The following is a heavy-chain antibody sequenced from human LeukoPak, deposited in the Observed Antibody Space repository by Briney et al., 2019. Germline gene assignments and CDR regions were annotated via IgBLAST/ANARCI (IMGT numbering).Heavy chain of an antibody. V-gene: IGHV3-23*01. J-gene: IGHJ4*02. CDR2: ISGSGGST. Sequence: QPGGSLRLSCAASGFTFSSYAMSWVRQAPGKGLEWVSVISGSGGSTYYADSVKGRFTISRDNSKNTLYLQMNSLRAEDTAVYYCAKEAHRGIAGGWYYFDYWGQGTLVTVSS. CDR3: AKEAHRGIAGGWYYFDY. CDR1: GFTFSSYA. D-gene: IGHD1-26*01.